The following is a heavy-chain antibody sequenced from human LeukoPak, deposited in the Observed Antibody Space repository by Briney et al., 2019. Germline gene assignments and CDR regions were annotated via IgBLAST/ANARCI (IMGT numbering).Heavy chain of an antibody. CDR3: ARDAVDTANAV. CDR2: IDSDGSIT. Sequence: GGSLRLSCAASGFTFTTYWMHWVRQAPGKGLVWVSHIDSDGSITSYADSVKGRFTISRDNAKNTLYLRMNSLRAEDTAVYYCARDAVDTANAVWGQGTTVTVSS. D-gene: IGHD5-18*01. J-gene: IGHJ6*02. CDR1: GFTFTTYW. V-gene: IGHV3-74*01.